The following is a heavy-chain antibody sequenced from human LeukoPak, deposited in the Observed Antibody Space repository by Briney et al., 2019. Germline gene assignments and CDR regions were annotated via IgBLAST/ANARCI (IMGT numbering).Heavy chain of an antibody. D-gene: IGHD7-27*01. CDR2: ITTSDGNT. CDR1: GFTFSSYT. CDR3: AKDGGLWVSAHWGDS. V-gene: IGHV3-23*01. J-gene: IGHJ4*02. Sequence: GGSLRLSCAASGFTFSSYTMSWVRQAPGKGLEWVSTITTSDGNTYYADSVKGRFTVSRDNSKNTLFLQMNRLRAEDTAVYYCAKDGGLWVSAHWGDSWGRGTLVTVSS.